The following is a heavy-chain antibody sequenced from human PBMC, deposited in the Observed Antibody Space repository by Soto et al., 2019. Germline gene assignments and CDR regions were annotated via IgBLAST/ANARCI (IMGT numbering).Heavy chain of an antibody. CDR2: ISGSGGST. V-gene: IGHV3-23*01. Sequence: PGGSLRLSCAASGFTFSSYAMSWVRQAPGKGLEWVSAISGSGGSTYYADSVKGRFTISRDNSKNTLYLQMNSLRAGDTAVYYCAKDGGEVPAAQVYYYYYGMDVWGQGTTVTVSS. CDR3: AKDGGEVPAAQVYYYYYGMDV. J-gene: IGHJ6*02. CDR1: GFTFSSYA. D-gene: IGHD2-2*01.